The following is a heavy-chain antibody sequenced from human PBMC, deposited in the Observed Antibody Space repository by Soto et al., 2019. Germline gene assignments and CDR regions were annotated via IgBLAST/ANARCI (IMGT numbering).Heavy chain of an antibody. CDR1: GFPFQSYA. CDR2: ITGTGSAT. CDR3: AKDLSVAGPFDAFDI. D-gene: IGHD6-19*01. Sequence: LRLSCAASGFPFQSYAMNWVRQAPGRGLEWVSGITGTGSATYYADSVKGRLTISRDNSKNTLYLQMNSLRAEDTAVYYCAKDLSVAGPFDAFDIWGQGTMVTVSS. J-gene: IGHJ3*02. V-gene: IGHV3-23*01.